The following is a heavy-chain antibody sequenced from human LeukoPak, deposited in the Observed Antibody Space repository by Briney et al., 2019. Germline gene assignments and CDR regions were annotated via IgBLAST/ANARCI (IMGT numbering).Heavy chain of an antibody. J-gene: IGHJ4*02. D-gene: IGHD4-17*01. CDR1: GFTVSTNY. CDR3: ANGDNDGFAGY. V-gene: IGHV3-66*01. CDR2: IYRGGGT. Sequence: PGGSLRLSCAASGFTVSTNYMSWVRQAPGKGLEWVSVIYRGGGTFYADSVKGRFTISRDISKNTVYLQMNSLRDEDTAVYYCANGDNDGFAGYWGQGTLVTVSS.